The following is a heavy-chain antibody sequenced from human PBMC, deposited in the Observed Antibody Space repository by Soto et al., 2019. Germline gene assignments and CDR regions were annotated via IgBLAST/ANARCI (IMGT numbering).Heavy chain of an antibody. Sequence: QVQLVQSGAEVKKPGASVKVSCKASGYTFTSYAMHWVRQAPGQRLEWMGWINAGNGNTKYSQKFQGRVTITRDTSASTAYMELSSLRSEDTAVYHCARDKDWNDGVFDYWGQGTLVTVSS. CDR2: INAGNGNT. J-gene: IGHJ4*02. V-gene: IGHV1-3*01. CDR3: ARDKDWNDGVFDY. D-gene: IGHD1-1*01. CDR1: GYTFTSYA.